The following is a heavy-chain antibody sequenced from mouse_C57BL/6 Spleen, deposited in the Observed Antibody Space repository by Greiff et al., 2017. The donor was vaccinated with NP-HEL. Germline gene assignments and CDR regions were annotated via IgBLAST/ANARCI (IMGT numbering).Heavy chain of an antibody. D-gene: IGHD6-2*01. CDR3: ARISLRRGDY. V-gene: IGHV1-26*01. CDR1: GYTFTDYY. Sequence: VQLQQSGPELVKPGAPVKISCKVSGYTFTDYYMNWVKQSHGKSLEWIGDINPNNGGTSYNQKFKGKATLTVDKSSSTAYMELRSLTSEDSAIYYCARISLRRGDYWGQGTSVTVSS. CDR2: INPNNGGT. J-gene: IGHJ4*01.